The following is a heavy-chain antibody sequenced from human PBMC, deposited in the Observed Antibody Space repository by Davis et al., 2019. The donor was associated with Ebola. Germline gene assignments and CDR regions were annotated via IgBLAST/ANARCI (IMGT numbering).Heavy chain of an antibody. J-gene: IGHJ4*02. CDR2: ISYDGSNK. CDR3: ARASIVFHSITMIEEVY. D-gene: IGHD3-10*02. CDR1: GFTFSSYA. Sequence: SCAASGFTFSSYAMHWVRQAPGKGLEWVAVISYDGSNKYYADSVKGRFTISRDNSKNTLYLQMNSLRAEDTAVYYCARASIVFHSITMIEEVYWGQGTLVTVSS. V-gene: IGHV3-30-3*01.